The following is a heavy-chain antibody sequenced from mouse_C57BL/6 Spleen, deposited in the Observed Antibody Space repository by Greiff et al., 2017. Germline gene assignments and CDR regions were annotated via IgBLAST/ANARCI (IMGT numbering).Heavy chain of an antibody. CDR2: IYPRSGNT. Sequence: QVQLQQSGAELARPGASVKLSCKASGYTFTSYGISWVKQRTGQGLEWIGEIYPRSGNTYYNEKFKGKATLTADKSSSTAYMELRSLTSEDAAVYVCARGAYYGNYEYFDYWGQGTTLTVSS. V-gene: IGHV1-81*01. D-gene: IGHD2-10*01. J-gene: IGHJ2*01. CDR3: ARGAYYGNYEYFDY. CDR1: GYTFTSYG.